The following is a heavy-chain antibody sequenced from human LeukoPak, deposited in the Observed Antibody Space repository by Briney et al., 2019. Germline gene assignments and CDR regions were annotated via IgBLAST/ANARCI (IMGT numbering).Heavy chain of an antibody. J-gene: IGHJ4*02. Sequence: GGSLRLSCAASGFTFSSYAMHWVRQAPGKGLEWVAVISYDGSNKYYADSVKGRFTISRDNSKNTLYLQMNSLRAEETAVYYCEKDLAAPSAYWGQGTLVTVSS. CDR1: GFTFSSYA. D-gene: IGHD6-25*01. CDR3: EKDLAAPSAY. V-gene: IGHV3-30*04. CDR2: ISYDGSNK.